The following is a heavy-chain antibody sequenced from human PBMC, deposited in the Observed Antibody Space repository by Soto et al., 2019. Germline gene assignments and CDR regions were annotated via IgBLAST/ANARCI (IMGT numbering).Heavy chain of an antibody. CDR2: IRNEPKSYIT. Sequence: EVQLVESGGVLVQPGGSLRLSCVASGFTLSDHYMDWVRQAPGKGLEWVGRIRNEPKSYITDYAESVKGRFTIARDDSKYSLFLQMISLTTADTDFYYCADLTWTGSYFPWGQGTLVTVSS. D-gene: IGHD3-9*01. CDR1: GFTLSDHY. J-gene: IGHJ5*02. V-gene: IGHV3-72*01. CDR3: ADLTWTGSYFP.